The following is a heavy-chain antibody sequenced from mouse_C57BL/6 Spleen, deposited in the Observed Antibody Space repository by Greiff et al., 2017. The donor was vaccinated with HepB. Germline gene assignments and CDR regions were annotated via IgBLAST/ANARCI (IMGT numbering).Heavy chain of an antibody. J-gene: IGHJ2*01. CDR1: GYTFTSYW. CDR3: ARSSPFDY. V-gene: IGHV1-69*01. CDR2: IDPSDSYT. Sequence: QVQLQQSGAELVMPGASVKLSCKASGYTFTSYWMHWVKQRPGQGLEWIGEIDPSDSYTNYNQKFKGKSTLTVDKSSSTAYMQLSSLTSEDSAVYYCARSSPFDYWGQGTTLTVSS.